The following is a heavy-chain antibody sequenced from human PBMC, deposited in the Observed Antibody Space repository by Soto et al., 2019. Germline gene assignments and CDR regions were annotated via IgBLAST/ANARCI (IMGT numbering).Heavy chain of an antibody. V-gene: IGHV6-1*01. Sequence: SQTLSLTCAITGDSVSSNSAGWSWVRPSPSRGLEWLGRTCYRSKWYYEYAVSVRGRITINPDTSKNQYSLQLNSVTPEDTAVYFCARGEQYSGRIFDYWGQGTLVTVSS. D-gene: IGHD1-26*01. CDR3: ARGEQYSGRIFDY. J-gene: IGHJ4*01. CDR2: TCYRSKWYY. CDR1: GDSVSSNSAG.